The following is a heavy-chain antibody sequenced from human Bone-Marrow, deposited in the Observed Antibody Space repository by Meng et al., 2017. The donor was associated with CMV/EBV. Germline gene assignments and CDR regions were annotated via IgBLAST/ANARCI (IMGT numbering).Heavy chain of an antibody. CDR1: GFTFSSYA. V-gene: IGHV3-23*03. CDR2: IYSGGSST. CDR3: ARAMMVVVIGSASDY. J-gene: IGHJ4*02. Sequence: GESLKISCAASGFTFSSYAMSWVRQAPGKGLEWVSVIYSGGSSTYYADSVKGRFTISRDNSKNTLYLQMDSLRVNDTAVYYCARAMMVVVIGSASDYWGQGTLVTVSS. D-gene: IGHD3-22*01.